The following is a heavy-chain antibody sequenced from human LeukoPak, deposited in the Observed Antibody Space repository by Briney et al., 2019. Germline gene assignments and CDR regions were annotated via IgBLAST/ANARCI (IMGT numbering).Heavy chain of an antibody. CDR2: INHSGST. J-gene: IGHJ4*02. D-gene: IGHD3-10*01. CDR1: GFTFTDYF. Sequence: GSLRLSCVASGFTFTDYFMSWVRQAPGKGLEWIGEINHSGSTNYNPSLKSRVTISVDTSKNQFSLKLSSVTAADTAVYYCARGSKGETNPYYYDFDYWGQGTLVTVSS. V-gene: IGHV4-34*01. CDR3: ARGSKGETNPYYYDFDY.